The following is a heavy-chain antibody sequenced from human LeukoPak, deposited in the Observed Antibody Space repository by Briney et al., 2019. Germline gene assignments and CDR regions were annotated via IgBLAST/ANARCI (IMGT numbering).Heavy chain of an antibody. V-gene: IGHV3-30*04. CDR2: ISYDGSNK. D-gene: IGHD5-24*01. J-gene: IGHJ4*02. CDR1: GFTFSSYA. CDR3: ARDPSKREKYYFDY. Sequence: AGGSLRLSCAASGFTFSSYAMHWVRQAPGKGLEWVAVISYDGSNKYYADSVKGRFTISRDNSKNTLYLQMNSLRAEDTAVYYCARDPSKREKYYFDYWGQGTLVTVSS.